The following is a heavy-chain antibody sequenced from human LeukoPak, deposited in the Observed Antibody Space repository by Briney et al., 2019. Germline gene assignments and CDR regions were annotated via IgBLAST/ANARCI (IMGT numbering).Heavy chain of an antibody. CDR2: IFYSGST. CDR3: ARAGTVLGAEFDY. D-gene: IGHD1-26*01. CDR1: GGSISSYY. V-gene: IGHV4-59*01. Sequence: SETLSLTCTVSGGSISSYYWSWIRQPSGKGLEWIGYIFYSGSTSYNPSLKSRVTISVDTAKNHFSLKLTSVTAADTAVYYCARAGTVLGAEFDYWGQGTLVTVSS. J-gene: IGHJ4*02.